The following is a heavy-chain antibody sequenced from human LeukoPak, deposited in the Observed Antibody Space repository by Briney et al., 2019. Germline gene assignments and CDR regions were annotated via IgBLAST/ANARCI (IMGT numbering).Heavy chain of an antibody. CDR3: ARDPAPRVSVVVPAAMNSDYYYYYMDV. CDR2: INPYSGDT. CDR1: GYTFTGYY. Sequence: ASVKVSCKASGYTFTGYYVHWVRQAPGQGLEWMGWINPYSGDTNYAQKFQGRVTMTRDTSISTAYMELSRLRSDDTAVYYCARDPAPRVSVVVPAAMNSDYYYYYMDVWGKGTTVTISS. V-gene: IGHV1-2*02. J-gene: IGHJ6*03. D-gene: IGHD2-2*01.